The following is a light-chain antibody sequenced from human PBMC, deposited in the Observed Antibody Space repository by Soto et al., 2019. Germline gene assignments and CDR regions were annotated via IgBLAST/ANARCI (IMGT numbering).Light chain of an antibody. Sequence: EIVMTQSPATLSVSPGERATLSCRASQSVSSNLAWYQQKPGQAPRLLIYGASTRATGIPARFSGGGSGTEFTLTISSLQSEDFAVYYCQQYNNWPPKRTFGQGTKVDIK. CDR3: QQYNNWPPKRT. CDR2: GAS. J-gene: IGKJ1*01. V-gene: IGKV3-15*01. CDR1: QSVSSN.